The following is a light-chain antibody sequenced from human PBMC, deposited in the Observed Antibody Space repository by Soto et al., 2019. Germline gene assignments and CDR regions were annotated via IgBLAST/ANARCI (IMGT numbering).Light chain of an antibody. Sequence: QSALTQPASVSGSPGQSITISCTGTSSDVGGNKYVSWYQQYPGKVPKLLINKVSNRPSGVSYRFSGSKSGNTASLTISGLQPEDEAHYYCSSYTSANTLVFGGGTKVTVL. V-gene: IGLV2-14*01. CDR3: SSYTSANTLV. CDR1: SSDVGGNKY. J-gene: IGLJ2*01. CDR2: KVS.